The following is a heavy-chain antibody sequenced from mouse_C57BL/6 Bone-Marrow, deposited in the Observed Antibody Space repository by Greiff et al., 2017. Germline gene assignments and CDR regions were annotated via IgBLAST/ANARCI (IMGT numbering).Heavy chain of an antibody. V-gene: IGHV14-4*01. CDR1: GFNIKDDY. J-gene: IGHJ4*01. CDR3: TFTVFYYAMDY. D-gene: IGHD1-1*01. CDR2: IDPENGDT. Sequence: VQLQQSGAELVRPGASVTLSCTASGFNIKDDYMHWVKQRPEQGLEWIGWIDPENGDTEYASKFQGKATITADTSSNTAYLQLSSLTSEDTAVYYCTFTVFYYAMDYWGQGTSVTVSS.